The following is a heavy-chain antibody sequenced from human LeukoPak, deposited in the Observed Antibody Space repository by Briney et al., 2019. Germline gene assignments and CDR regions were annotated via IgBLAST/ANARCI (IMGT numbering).Heavy chain of an antibody. V-gene: IGHV1-18*01. J-gene: IGHJ4*02. CDR2: ISAYNGNT. Sequence: ASVKVSCKAAGYTFTSYGISWVRQAPGQGLEWMGWISAYNGNTNYAQKLQGRVTMTTDTSTSTAYMELRSLRSDDTAMYYCARDFWSGYFRFFDYWGQGTLVTVSS. D-gene: IGHD3-3*01. CDR1: GYTFTSYG. CDR3: ARDFWSGYFRFFDY.